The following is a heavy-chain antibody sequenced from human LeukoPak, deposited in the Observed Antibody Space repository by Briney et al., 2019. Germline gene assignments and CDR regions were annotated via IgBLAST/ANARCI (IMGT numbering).Heavy chain of an antibody. CDR3: ARDVPQWELPMYYFDY. CDR2: ISSSSNYI. CDR1: GFTFSSYS. Sequence: GGSLRLSCAASGFTFSSYSMNWVRQAPGKGLEWVSSISSSSNYIYYADSVKGRFTISRGNAKNSLYLQMNSLRAEDTAVYYCARDVPQWELPMYYFDYWGQGTLVTVSS. J-gene: IGHJ4*02. V-gene: IGHV3-21*01. D-gene: IGHD1-26*01.